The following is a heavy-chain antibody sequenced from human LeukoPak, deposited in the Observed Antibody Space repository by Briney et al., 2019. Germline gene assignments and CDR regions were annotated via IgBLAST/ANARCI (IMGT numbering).Heavy chain of an antibody. J-gene: IGHJ5*02. V-gene: IGHV1-18*01. CDR3: ARDRLRLGYERTNWFDP. CDR2: ISAYNGNT. CDR1: GGTFSSYS. D-gene: IGHD2-15*01. Sequence: ASVKVSCKTSGGTFSSYSISWVRQAPGQGLEWMGWISAYNGNTNYAQKLQGRVTMTTDTSTSTAYMELRSLRSDDTAVYYCARDRLRLGYERTNWFDPWGQGTLVTVSS.